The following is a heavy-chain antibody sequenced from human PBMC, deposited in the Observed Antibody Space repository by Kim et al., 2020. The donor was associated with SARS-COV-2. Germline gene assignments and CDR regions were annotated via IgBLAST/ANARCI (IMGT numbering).Heavy chain of an antibody. J-gene: IGHJ4*02. D-gene: IGHD7-27*01. CDR1: GGSNRLYY. Sequence: SETLSLDCTVSGGSNRLYYWTWIRQSPGKGLEWIGYMYDHGGASYNPSLKSRVTISVDMSRDKFSLRLTSVTAADTAMYYCARGNNLGWAFDSWGQGTLLTVSS. CDR3: ARGNNLGWAFDS. CDR2: MYDHGGA. V-gene: IGHV4-59*13.